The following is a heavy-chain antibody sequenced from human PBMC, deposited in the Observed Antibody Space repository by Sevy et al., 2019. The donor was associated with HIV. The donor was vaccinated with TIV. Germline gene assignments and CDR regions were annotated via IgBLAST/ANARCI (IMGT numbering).Heavy chain of an antibody. CDR3: ARAYYYDSSAYYFDH. J-gene: IGHJ4*02. CDR1: GYTFTAYY. V-gene: IGHV1-2*06. Sequence: ASVKVSCKASGYTFTAYYVHWVRQAPGQELEWMGRINPNSGGTNYAQKFQGRVTMTRDTSISTAYMELSGLRYDDTAVYHRARAYYYDSSAYYFDHWGQGTLVTVSS. CDR2: INPNSGGT. D-gene: IGHD3-22*01.